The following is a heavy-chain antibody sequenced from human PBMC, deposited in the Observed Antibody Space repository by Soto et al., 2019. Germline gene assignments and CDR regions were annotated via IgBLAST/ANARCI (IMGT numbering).Heavy chain of an antibody. CDR1: GGSISSSSYY. CDR3: ARLWNVLRFLEWTHLGEDGMDV. D-gene: IGHD3-3*01. CDR2: IYYSGST. J-gene: IGHJ6*02. V-gene: IGHV4-39*01. Sequence: SETLSLTCTVSGGSISSSSYYWGWIRQPPGKGLEWIGSIYYSGSTYYNPSLKSRVTISVDTSKNQFSLKLSSVTAADTAVYYCARLWNVLRFLEWTHLGEDGMDVCGQGTTVTVYS.